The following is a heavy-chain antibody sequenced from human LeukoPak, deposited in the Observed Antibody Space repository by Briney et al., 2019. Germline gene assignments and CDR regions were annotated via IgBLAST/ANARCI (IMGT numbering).Heavy chain of an antibody. J-gene: IGHJ5*02. D-gene: IGHD3-3*01. Sequence: PSETLSLTCTVSGGSISSSSYYWGWIRQPPGKGLEWIGSIYYSGSTYYNPSLKSRVTISVDTSKNQFSLKLSSVTSADTAVYYCARVILPPTIFGVVMAGWFDPWGQGTLVTVSS. CDR1: GGSISSSSYY. CDR2: IYYSGST. CDR3: ARVILPPTIFGVVMAGWFDP. V-gene: IGHV4-39*07.